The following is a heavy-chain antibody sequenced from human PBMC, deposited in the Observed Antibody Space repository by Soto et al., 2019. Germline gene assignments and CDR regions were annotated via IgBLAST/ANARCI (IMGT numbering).Heavy chain of an antibody. Sequence: EVQLLESGGGLVQPGGSLRLSCAASGFTVSSYAMSWVRQAPGKGLEWVSAISGSGSTYSADSVKGRFTISRDSSKNTGYLEMNSLRAEDTAVYYCAKALRFTFTTGYYMDVWGRGTTVTVSS. D-gene: IGHD3-16*01. CDR3: AKALRFTFTTGYYMDV. CDR2: ISGSGST. CDR1: GFTVSSYA. V-gene: IGHV3-23*01. J-gene: IGHJ6*03.